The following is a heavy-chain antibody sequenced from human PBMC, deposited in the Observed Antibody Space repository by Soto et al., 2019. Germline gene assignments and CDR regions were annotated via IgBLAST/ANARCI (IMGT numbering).Heavy chain of an antibody. J-gene: IGHJ4*02. D-gene: IGHD3-10*01. CDR1: GGTFSSYT. Sequence: QVQLVQSGAEVKKPGSSVKVSCKASGGTFSSYTISWVRQAPGQGLEWMGRIIPILGIANYAQKFQGRVTITADKATSTAYMELSSLRSEETAVYYGAREAGRYYYGSGSPHWGQGSLVTVSS. CDR2: IIPILGIA. V-gene: IGHV1-69*02. CDR3: AREAGRYYYGSGSPH.